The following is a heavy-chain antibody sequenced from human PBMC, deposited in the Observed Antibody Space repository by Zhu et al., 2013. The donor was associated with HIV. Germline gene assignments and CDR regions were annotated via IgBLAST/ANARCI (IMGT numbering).Heavy chain of an antibody. CDR3: AREQHCPFXVLLWFDV. V-gene: IGHV1-2*02. D-gene: IGHD3-10*01. CDR1: GYTFHDDY. CDR2: VKLDSGGT. Sequence: QVQLVQSGAEVKKPGASVKVSCKASGYTFHDDYIHWVRQAPGQGLEWMGWVKLDSGGTNYAQNFQDRVTMTRDTSTSTASMELSRLRSDDTAVYFXAREQHCPFXVLLWFDVWGQGPRSSSP. J-gene: IGHJ6*02.